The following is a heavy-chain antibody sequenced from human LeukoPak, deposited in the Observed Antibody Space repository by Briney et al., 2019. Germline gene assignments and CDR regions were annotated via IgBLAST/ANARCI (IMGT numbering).Heavy chain of an antibody. CDR1: GFTVSSNY. Sequence: GGSLRLSCAASGFTVSSNYMSWVRQAPGKGVEWVSVIYSGGSTYYADSVKGRFTISRDNSKNTLYLQMNSLRAEDTAVYYCARDAPRVGMDVWGKGTTVTVSS. J-gene: IGHJ6*04. V-gene: IGHV3-53*01. CDR3: ARDAPRVGMDV. CDR2: IYSGGST.